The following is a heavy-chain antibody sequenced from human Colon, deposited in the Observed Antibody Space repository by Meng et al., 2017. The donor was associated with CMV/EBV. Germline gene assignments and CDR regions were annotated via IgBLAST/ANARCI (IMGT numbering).Heavy chain of an antibody. CDR1: GGTFSSYA. Sequence: SVKVSCKASGGTFSSYAISWVRQAPGQGLEWMGGIIPILGIANYAQKFQGRVTITADKSTSTAYMELSSLRSEDTAVYYCGYSGCDQPGSYYYYGMDVWGQGTTVTVSS. D-gene: IGHD5-12*01. V-gene: IGHV1-69*10. CDR3: GYSGCDQPGSYYYYGMDV. CDR2: IIPILGIA. J-gene: IGHJ6*02.